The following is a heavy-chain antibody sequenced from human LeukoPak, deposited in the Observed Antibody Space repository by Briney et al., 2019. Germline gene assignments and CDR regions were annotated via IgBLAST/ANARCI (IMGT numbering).Heavy chain of an antibody. CDR2: IYYSGST. J-gene: IGHJ4*02. V-gene: IGHV4-39*01. D-gene: IGHD1-26*01. CDR3: ARQVGATPFDY. Sequence: SETLSLTCTVSGGSISSSSYYWGWIRQPPGTGLEWIGSIYYSGSTYYNPSLKSRVTISVDTSKNQFPLKLSSVTAADTAVYYCARQVGATPFDYWGQGTLVTVSS. CDR1: GGSISSSSYY.